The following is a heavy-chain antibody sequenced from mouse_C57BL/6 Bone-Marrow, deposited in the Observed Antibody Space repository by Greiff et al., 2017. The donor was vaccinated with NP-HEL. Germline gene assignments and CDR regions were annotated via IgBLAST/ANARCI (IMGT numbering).Heavy chain of an antibody. D-gene: IGHD2-4*01. Sequence: QVQLQQSGAELARPGASVKLSCKASGYTFTSYGISRVKQRTGQGLEWIGEIYPRSGNTYYNEKFKGKATLTADKSSSTAYMELRSLTSEDSAVYFCATGLRRAYWGQGTLVTVSA. CDR3: ATGLRRAY. CDR2: IYPRSGNT. CDR1: GYTFTSYG. J-gene: IGHJ3*01. V-gene: IGHV1-81*01.